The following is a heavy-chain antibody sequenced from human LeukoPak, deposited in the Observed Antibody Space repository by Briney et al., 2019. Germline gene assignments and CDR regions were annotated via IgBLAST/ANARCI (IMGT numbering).Heavy chain of an antibody. Sequence: ASVKVSCKVSGYTLTELSMHWVRQAPGKGLEWMGGFEPEDGETIYAQKFQGRVTMTEDTSTDTAYMELSSLRSEDTAVYYCATVTTAEVAYFDYWGQGTLVTVSS. V-gene: IGHV1-24*01. CDR2: FEPEDGET. CDR1: GYTLTELS. J-gene: IGHJ4*02. CDR3: ATVTTAEVAYFDY. D-gene: IGHD4-17*01.